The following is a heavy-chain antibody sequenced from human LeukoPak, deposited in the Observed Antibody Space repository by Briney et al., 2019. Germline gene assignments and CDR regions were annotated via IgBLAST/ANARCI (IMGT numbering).Heavy chain of an antibody. V-gene: IGHV3-53*01. CDR2: IYSGGST. D-gene: IGHD3-3*02. CDR1: GFTVSSNY. Sequence: PGGSLRLSCAASGFTVSSNYMSWVRQAPGKGLEGGSVIYSGGSTYYADSVKGRFTISRDHSKNTLYLQMNSLRAEDTAVYYCARTISSPGIYYYYHVDVGEKGTTVSVS. CDR3: ARTISSPGIYYYYHVDV. J-gene: IGHJ6*03.